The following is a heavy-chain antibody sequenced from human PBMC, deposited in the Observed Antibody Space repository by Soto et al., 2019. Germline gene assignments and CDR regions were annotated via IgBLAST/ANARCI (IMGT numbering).Heavy chain of an antibody. CDR3: ARDPEGGWTTVTRYYYYYGMDV. D-gene: IGHD4-17*01. J-gene: IGHJ6*02. CDR1: GGTFSSYA. CDR2: IIPIFGTA. V-gene: IGHV1-69*13. Sequence: GASVKVSCKASGGTFSSYAISWVRQAPGQGLEWMGGIIPIFGTANYAQKFQGRVTITADESTSTAYMELSSLRSEDTAVYYCARDPEGGWTTVTRYYYYYGMDVWGQGTTVTVSS.